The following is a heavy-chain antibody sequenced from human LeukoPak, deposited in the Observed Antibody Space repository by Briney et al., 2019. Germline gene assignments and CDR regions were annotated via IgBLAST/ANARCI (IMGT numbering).Heavy chain of an antibody. J-gene: IGHJ4*02. CDR1: GYSISSGYY. V-gene: IGHV4-38-2*02. CDR3: TTYCPNYDFWDGYPE. CDR2: IYHSGST. Sequence: SETLSLTCTVSGYSISSGYYWGWIRQPPGKGLEWIGSIYHSGSTYYNPSLKSRVTVSVDTSKNQFSLNLRSVTAADTAAYYCTTYCPNYDFWDGYPEWGQGTRVTVFS. D-gene: IGHD3-3*01.